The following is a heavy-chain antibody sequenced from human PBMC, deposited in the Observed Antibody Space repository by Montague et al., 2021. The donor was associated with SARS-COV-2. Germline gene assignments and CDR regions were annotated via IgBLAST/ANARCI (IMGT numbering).Heavy chain of an antibody. CDR2: VHYTGSS. J-gene: IGHJ4*02. CDR1: GDSISSYY. CDR3: ARTQNTCFIANCVNYFDV. Sequence: SETLSLTCEVSGDSISSYYWSWIRQSPGKGLEWIGYVHYTGSSKYTPSLKTRVTLSLGTPKNHFSLKLRSVTAADTAIYYCARTQNTCFIANCVNYFDVWGLGALVTVSS. D-gene: IGHD1-1*01. V-gene: IGHV4-59*01.